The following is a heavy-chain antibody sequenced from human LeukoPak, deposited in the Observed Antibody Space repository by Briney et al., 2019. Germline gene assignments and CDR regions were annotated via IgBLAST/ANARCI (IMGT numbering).Heavy chain of an antibody. D-gene: IGHD5-18*01. V-gene: IGHV1-8*01. CDR3: ARGVGGYSYGFGAYWFDP. Sequence: GASVRVSCKASVYTFTSYDIDWVGQAPGQGLEGMGWMNPNSGNTGYTQEFQGRVTMRRNTSISTAYMELSRLRSEDTAVDYCARGVGGYSYGFGAYWFDPCGQGTLVTVSS. J-gene: IGHJ5*02. CDR2: MNPNSGNT. CDR1: VYTFTSYD.